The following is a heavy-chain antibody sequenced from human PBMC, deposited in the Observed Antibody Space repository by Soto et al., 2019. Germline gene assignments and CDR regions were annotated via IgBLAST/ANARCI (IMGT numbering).Heavy chain of an antibody. CDR3: VRWGTVVVTPTEPGGY. D-gene: IGHD5-18*01. V-gene: IGHV3-74*01. J-gene: IGHJ4*02. Sequence: EVQLVESGGGLVQPGGSLRLCCAASGFTFSGYWMHWVRHVPGKGLVWVSRINSDGSSTDYADSVKGRFTISRDNTKNTLYLQMNSLRTEDTAVYYCVRWGTVVVTPTEPGGYWGQGTLVTVTS. CDR1: GFTFSGYW. CDR2: INSDGSST.